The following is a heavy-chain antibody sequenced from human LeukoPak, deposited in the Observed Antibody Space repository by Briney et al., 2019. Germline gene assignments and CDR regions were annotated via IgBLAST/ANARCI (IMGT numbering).Heavy chain of an antibody. CDR1: GYTFTSYK. CDR3: ARAVGAPRHFDY. D-gene: IGHD1-26*01. V-gene: IGHV1-8*01. Sequence: ASVKVSCKASGYTFTSYKFNWVRQATGQGLELVGWVNPNSGDTVYAQKFRGRVTMTRDTSISTAYMELSSLRSEDTAVYYCARAVGAPRHFDYWGQGTLVTVSS. J-gene: IGHJ4*02. CDR2: VNPNSGDT.